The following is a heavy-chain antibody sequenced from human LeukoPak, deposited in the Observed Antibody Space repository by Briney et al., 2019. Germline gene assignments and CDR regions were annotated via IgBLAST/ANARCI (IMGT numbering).Heavy chain of an antibody. D-gene: IGHD3-10*01. CDR3: ARNLDRMVRTLGY. CDR1: GYSFTNYW. V-gene: IGHV5-51*01. CDR2: IYPDDSDT. J-gene: IGHJ4*02. Sequence: GESLKISCKGSGYSFTNYWIGWVRQMPGKGLEWMGIIYPDDSDTRYSPSFQGQVTISADKSISTAYLQWSSLKASDTAMYYCARNLDRMVRTLGYWGQGTLVTVSS.